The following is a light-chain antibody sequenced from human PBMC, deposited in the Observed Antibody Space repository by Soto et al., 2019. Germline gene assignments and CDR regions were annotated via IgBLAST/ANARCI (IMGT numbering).Light chain of an antibody. CDR1: QSVSSSY. Sequence: EIVLTQSPATLSLSPGERATLSCRASQSVSSSYLAWYQQKPGQAPRLLIYGASSRATGIPDRFSGSGSGTDFTLTISRLEPEDFAVYYCQQYGGSRGTFGGGTKVEIK. CDR2: GAS. V-gene: IGKV3-20*01. CDR3: QQYGGSRGT. J-gene: IGKJ4*01.